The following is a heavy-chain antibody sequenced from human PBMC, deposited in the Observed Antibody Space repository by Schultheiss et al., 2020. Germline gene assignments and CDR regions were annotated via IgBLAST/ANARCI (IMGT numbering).Heavy chain of an antibody. CDR3: ARGTPVLRFLEWLLYRMTTGYYYYMDV. V-gene: IGHV1-18*01. CDR1: GYTFTSYG. CDR2: ISAYNGNT. D-gene: IGHD3-3*01. Sequence: ASVKVSCKASGYTFTSYGISWVRQAPGQRLEWMGWISAYNGNTNYAQKLQGRVTMTTDTSTSTAYMELRSLRSDDTAVYYCARGTPVLRFLEWLLYRMTTGYYYYMDVWGKGTTVTVSS. J-gene: IGHJ6*03.